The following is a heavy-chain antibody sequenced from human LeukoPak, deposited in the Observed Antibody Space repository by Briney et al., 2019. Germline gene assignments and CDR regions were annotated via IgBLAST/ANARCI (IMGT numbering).Heavy chain of an antibody. J-gene: IGHJ4*02. CDR3: AGSITMIVVGIDY. D-gene: IGHD3-22*01. CDR2: IYYSGST. Sequence: SETLSLTRTVSGGSISSYYWSWIRQPPGKGLEWIGYIYYSGSTNYNPSLKSRVTISVDTSKNQFSLKLSSVTAADTAVYYCAGSITMIVVGIDYWGQGTLVTVSS. CDR1: GGSISSYY. V-gene: IGHV4-59*01.